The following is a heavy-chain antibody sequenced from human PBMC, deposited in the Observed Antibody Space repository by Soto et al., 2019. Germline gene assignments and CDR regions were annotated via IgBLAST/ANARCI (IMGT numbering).Heavy chain of an antibody. Sequence: SETLSLTCTVSGGSVTSGTYYWSWIRQPPGKGLEWIGYISYSGSTNYNSSLKSRVTISKDTSENQFSLKLSSVTAADTAVYYCARVRVIAVAGRLSWFDPWGQGTLVTVSS. CDR3: ARVRVIAVAGRLSWFDP. V-gene: IGHV4-61*01. J-gene: IGHJ5*02. CDR2: ISYSGST. D-gene: IGHD6-19*01. CDR1: GGSVTSGTYY.